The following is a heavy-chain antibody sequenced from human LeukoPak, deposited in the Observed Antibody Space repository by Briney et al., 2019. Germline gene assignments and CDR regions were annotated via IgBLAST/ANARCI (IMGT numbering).Heavy chain of an antibody. Sequence: GGSLRLSCAVSGITLSNYGMSWVRQAPGKGLEWVAGLSGSAGGTQYADSVKGRFTISRDISKNTLYLQMNSLRAEDTAMYFCAKRGVIIRVILVGFHKEAYYFDSWGRGALVTVSS. D-gene: IGHD3-10*01. CDR2: LSGSAGGT. V-gene: IGHV3-23*01. CDR3: AKRGVIIRVILVGFHKEAYYFDS. J-gene: IGHJ4*02. CDR1: GITLSNYG.